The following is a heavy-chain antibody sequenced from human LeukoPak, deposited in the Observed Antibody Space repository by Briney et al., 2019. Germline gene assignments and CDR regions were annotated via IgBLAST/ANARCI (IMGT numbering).Heavy chain of an antibody. J-gene: IGHJ3*02. CDR2: IYYSGST. D-gene: IGHD5-12*01. V-gene: IGHV4-31*03. CDR1: GGSISSGGYY. CDR3: ARGRSGYVGRAFDI. Sequence: SETLSLTCTVSGGSISSGGYYWSWIRQHPGKGLEWIGYIYYSGSTYYNPSLKSRVTISVDTSKNQFSLKLSSVTAADTAVYYCARGRSGYVGRAFDIWGQGTMVTVSS.